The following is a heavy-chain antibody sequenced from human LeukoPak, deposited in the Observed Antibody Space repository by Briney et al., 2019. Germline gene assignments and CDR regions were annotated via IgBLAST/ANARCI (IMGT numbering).Heavy chain of an antibody. D-gene: IGHD3-9*01. V-gene: IGHV1-8*01. J-gene: IGHJ4*02. CDR3: ARVGVNYDILTGYLYYFDY. Sequence: ASVKVSCKASGYTFTSYDINWVRQATGQGLEWMGWMNPNSGNTGYAQKFQGRVTMTRNTSISTAYMELSSLRSEDTAVYYCARVGVNYDILTGYLYYFDYWGQGTLVTVSS. CDR1: GYTFTSYD. CDR2: MNPNSGNT.